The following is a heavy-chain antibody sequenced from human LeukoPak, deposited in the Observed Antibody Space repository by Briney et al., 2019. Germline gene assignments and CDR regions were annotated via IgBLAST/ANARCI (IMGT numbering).Heavy chain of an antibody. V-gene: IGHV3-9*01. J-gene: IGHJ4*02. Sequence: GGSLRLSCAASGFTFDDYAMHWVRQAPGKGLEWVSGISWNSGSIGYADSVKGRFTISRDNAKNSLYLQMNSLIAEDTALYYLANFGGSYYYFDYGGQGPLATASS. CDR2: ISWNSGSI. D-gene: IGHD1-26*01. CDR1: GFTFDDYA. CDR3: ANFGGSYYYFDY.